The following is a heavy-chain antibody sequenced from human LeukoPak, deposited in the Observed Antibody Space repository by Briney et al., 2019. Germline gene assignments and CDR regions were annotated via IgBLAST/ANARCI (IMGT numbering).Heavy chain of an antibody. D-gene: IGHD3-22*01. V-gene: IGHV3-64D*06. CDR2: ITNNGRST. Sequence: GGSLRLSCSASGFTFSRYSMHWVRQPPGKGLEYVSTITNNGRSTYYADSVKGRFTISRDNSKNTLYLQMSSLRAEDTAVYYCASTYSYDSSGYYPFDYWGQGTLVTVPS. CDR1: GFTFSRYS. J-gene: IGHJ4*02. CDR3: ASTYSYDSSGYYPFDY.